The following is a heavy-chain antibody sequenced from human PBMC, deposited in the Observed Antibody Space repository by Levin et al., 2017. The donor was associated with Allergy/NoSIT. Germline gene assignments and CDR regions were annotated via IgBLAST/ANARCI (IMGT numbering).Heavy chain of an antibody. CDR1: GYTFTSYG. Sequence: GESLKISCKASGYTFTSYGISWVRQAPGQGLEWMGWISAYNGNTNYAQKLQGRVTMTTDTSTSTAYMELRSLRSDDTAVYYCARDLYYYDSSGYYYYWGQGTLVTVSS. V-gene: IGHV1-18*01. J-gene: IGHJ4*02. CDR3: ARDLYYYDSSGYYYY. D-gene: IGHD3-22*01. CDR2: ISAYNGNT.